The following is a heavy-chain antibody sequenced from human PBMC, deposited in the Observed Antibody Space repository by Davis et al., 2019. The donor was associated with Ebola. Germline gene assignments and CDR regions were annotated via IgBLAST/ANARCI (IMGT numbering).Heavy chain of an antibody. CDR1: GFTFSNHW. J-gene: IGHJ4*02. D-gene: IGHD6-13*01. CDR2: IIGDGTYT. V-gene: IGHV3-74*01. CDR3: ARSIAPDY. Sequence: GESLKISCAASGFTFSNHWMYWVRQAPGKGLEWVSRIIGDGTYTNYADSVKGRFTISRDNAKNSLYLQMNTLRAEDTAVYYCARSIAPDYWGQGTLVIVSA.